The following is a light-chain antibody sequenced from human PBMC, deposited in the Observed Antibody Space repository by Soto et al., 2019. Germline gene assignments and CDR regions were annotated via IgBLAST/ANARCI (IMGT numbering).Light chain of an antibody. V-gene: IGKV1-5*01. Sequence: DIQMTQSPSTLSASVGDRVTITCRASQGISRWLAWYQQKPGKAPKLLIYDAYNLQSGVPSRFSGSGSGTEFTLTISSLQPDDFATYYCQQYISYSPTFGGGTKVEIK. J-gene: IGKJ4*01. CDR2: DAY. CDR3: QQYISYSPT. CDR1: QGISRW.